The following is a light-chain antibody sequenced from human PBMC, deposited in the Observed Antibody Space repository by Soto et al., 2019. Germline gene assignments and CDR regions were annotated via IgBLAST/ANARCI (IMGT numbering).Light chain of an antibody. Sequence: EIVLTQSPGILSLSPGERATLSCRASQSISSSYFAWYQHKPGQAPRLLIYGSSSRATDIPDRFSGGGSGTDFTLTISRLEPEDYAVYYCHQHGNSPFTFGPGTKVDI. CDR3: HQHGNSPFT. V-gene: IGKV3-20*01. J-gene: IGKJ3*01. CDR2: GSS. CDR1: QSISSSY.